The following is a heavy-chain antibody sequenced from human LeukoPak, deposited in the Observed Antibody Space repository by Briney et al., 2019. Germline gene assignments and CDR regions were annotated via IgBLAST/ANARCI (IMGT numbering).Heavy chain of an antibody. CDR3: ARDGYYYDSSGSGSIDY. D-gene: IGHD3-22*01. CDR2: IYTSGST. Sequence: SETLSLTCTVSGGSISSYYWSWLRQPAGKGLEWIGRIYTSGSTNYNPSLKSRVTMSVDTSKNQFSLKLSSVTAADTAVYYCARDGYYYDSSGSGSIDYWGQGTLVTVSS. CDR1: GGSISSYY. V-gene: IGHV4-4*07. J-gene: IGHJ4*02.